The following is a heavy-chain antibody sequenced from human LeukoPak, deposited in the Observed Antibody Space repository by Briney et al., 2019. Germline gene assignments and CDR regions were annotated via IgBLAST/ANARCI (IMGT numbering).Heavy chain of an antibody. D-gene: IGHD6-13*01. CDR1: GFTFRSYG. V-gene: IGHV3-30*02. Sequence: GGSLRLSCAASGFTFRSYGMHWIRQALGKALERVAFIRYDGSDKYYADSVKGRFTISRDNSKNSLYLQMNSLRTEDTALYYCANSVWARSSSWYRYWGQGTLVTVCS. CDR3: ANSVWARSSSWYRY. J-gene: IGHJ4*02. CDR2: IRYDGSDK.